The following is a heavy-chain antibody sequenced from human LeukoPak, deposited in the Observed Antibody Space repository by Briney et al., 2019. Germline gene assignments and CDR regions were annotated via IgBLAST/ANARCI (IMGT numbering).Heavy chain of an antibody. CDR3: ATERYYYDSSGYYPIDY. J-gene: IGHJ4*02. CDR1: GYTFTSYA. Sequence: ASVKVSCKASGYTFTSYAMHWVRQAPGQRLEWMGWINAGNGNTKYSQKFQGRVTITRDTSASTVYMELSSLRSEDTAVYYCATERYYYDSSGYYPIDYWGQGTLVTVSS. D-gene: IGHD3-22*01. V-gene: IGHV1-3*01. CDR2: INAGNGNT.